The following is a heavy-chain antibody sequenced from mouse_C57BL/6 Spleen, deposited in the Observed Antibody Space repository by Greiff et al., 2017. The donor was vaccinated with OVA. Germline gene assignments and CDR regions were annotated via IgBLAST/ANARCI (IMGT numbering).Heavy chain of an antibody. CDR2: IYPGDGDT. V-gene: IGHV1-82*01. Sequence: VQLQQSGPELVKPGASVKISCKASGYAFSSSWMNWVKQRPGKGLEWIGRIYPGDGDTNYNGKFKGKATLTADKSSSTAYMQLSSLTSEDAAVYFCARDYRDAMDYWGQGTSVTVSS. D-gene: IGHD2-14*01. J-gene: IGHJ4*01. CDR3: ARDYRDAMDY. CDR1: GYAFSSSW.